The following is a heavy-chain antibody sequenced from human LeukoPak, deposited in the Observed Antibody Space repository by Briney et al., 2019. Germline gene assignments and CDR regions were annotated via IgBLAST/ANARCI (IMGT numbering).Heavy chain of an antibody. CDR2: INPNSGGT. D-gene: IGHD3-22*01. Sequence: GAAVKVSCKASGYTFTDYYMHWVRQAPGPGLEWMGWINPNSGGTNYAQKFQGRVTMTRDTSISTASMELSRLRSDDTAVYYCARASYYYDSSGYPGYYFDYWGQGTLVTVSS. CDR3: ARASYYYDSSGYPGYYFDY. V-gene: IGHV1-2*02. CDR1: GYTFTDYY. J-gene: IGHJ4*02.